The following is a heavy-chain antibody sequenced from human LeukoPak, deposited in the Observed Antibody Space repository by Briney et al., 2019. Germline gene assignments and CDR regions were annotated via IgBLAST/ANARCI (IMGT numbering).Heavy chain of an antibody. CDR3: AKEALFRGVHGNYFDY. CDR2: MSSSGSTI. V-gene: IGHV3-11*04. D-gene: IGHD3-10*01. Sequence: PGGSLRLSCAASGFTFSDYYMSWIRQAPGKGLEWVSYMSSSGSTIYYADSVKGRFTISRDNAKNSLYLQMNSLRAEDTAVYYCAKEALFRGVHGNYFDYWGQGTLVTVSS. J-gene: IGHJ4*02. CDR1: GFTFSDYY.